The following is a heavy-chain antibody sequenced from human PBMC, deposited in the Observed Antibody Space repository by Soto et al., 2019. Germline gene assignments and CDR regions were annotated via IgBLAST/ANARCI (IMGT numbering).Heavy chain of an antibody. D-gene: IGHD4-17*01. CDR1: GFTFKNYA. CDR2: TTGSGANK. CDR3: AKDGDFGEDGPAEYFEH. V-gene: IGHV3-23*01. J-gene: IGHJ1*01. Sequence: EVNLLESGGGVVQPGESLRISCVGSGFTFKNYAMTWVRQAPGKGLEWVSGTTGSGANKHYADSVRGRCTISRDNSKKTLYLEMKSLRVEHTAVYYCAKDGDFGEDGPAEYFEHWGQGTLVPVSS.